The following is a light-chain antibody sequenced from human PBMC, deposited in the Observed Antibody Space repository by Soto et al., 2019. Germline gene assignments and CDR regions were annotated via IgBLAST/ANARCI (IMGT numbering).Light chain of an antibody. CDR1: TSDIGGYNY. J-gene: IGLJ1*01. CDR2: DVN. CDR3: CSYTTSTTYV. V-gene: IGLV2-14*03. Sequence: QSALTQPASVSGSTGQSITISCTGTTSDIGGYNYVAWYQQHPGKAPKLIIYDVNNRPSGVSNRFSASMSADTASTASLIISGLQAEDDAYYYCCSYTTSTTYVFGSGTKLTVL.